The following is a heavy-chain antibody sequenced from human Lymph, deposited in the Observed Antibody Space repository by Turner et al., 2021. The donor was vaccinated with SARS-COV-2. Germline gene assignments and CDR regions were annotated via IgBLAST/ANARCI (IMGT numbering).Heavy chain of an antibody. CDR3: AKDGGGYSST. CDR2: ISYDGSNK. J-gene: IGHJ5*02. D-gene: IGHD6-13*01. Sequence: QVQLVESGGGVVQPGRSLRLSCPASGFTFSSYAMHWVRQAPGKGLEWVALISYDGSNKYYADSVKGRFTISRDNSKNTMYLQMNSLRAEDTAVYYCAKDGGGYSSTWGQGTLVTVSS. CDR1: GFTFSSYA. V-gene: IGHV3-30*18.